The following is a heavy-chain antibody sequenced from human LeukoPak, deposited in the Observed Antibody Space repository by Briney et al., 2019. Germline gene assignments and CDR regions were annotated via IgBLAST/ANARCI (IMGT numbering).Heavy chain of an antibody. CDR2: IYYSGST. Sequence: PSQTLSLTCTVSGGSISSGGYYWSWLRQHPGKGLEWIGYIYYSGSTYYNPSLKSRVTISVDTSKNQFSLKLSSVTAADTAVYYCARDTEAAGLSWYFDLWGRGTLVTVSS. V-gene: IGHV4-31*03. D-gene: IGHD6-13*01. CDR3: ARDTEAAGLSWYFDL. J-gene: IGHJ2*01. CDR1: GGSISSGGYY.